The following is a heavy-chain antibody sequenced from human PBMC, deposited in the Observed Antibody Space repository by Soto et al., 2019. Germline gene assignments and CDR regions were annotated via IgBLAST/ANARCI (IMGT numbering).Heavy chain of an antibody. J-gene: IGHJ4*02. CDR1: GFTFDDNA. CDR2: INWKSDI. CDR3: AKDRDHITFGGVIVNSFDY. D-gene: IGHD3-16*02. V-gene: IGHV3-9*01. Sequence: GGSLRLSCAVSGFTFDDNAMHWVRQAPEKGLEWVSGINWKSDIGYADSVKGRFTISRDNAENSLYLQMNSLRAEDTAVYYCAKDRDHITFGGVIVNSFDYWGKGNLVTVSS.